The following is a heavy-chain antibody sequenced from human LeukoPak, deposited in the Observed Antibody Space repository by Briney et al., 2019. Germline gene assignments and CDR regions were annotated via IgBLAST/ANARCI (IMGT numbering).Heavy chain of an antibody. D-gene: IGHD3-9*01. CDR3: ARGDATGYPDY. V-gene: IGHV4-4*02. CDR1: GGSISSSNW. CDR2: IYQGGRT. Sequence: SETLSLTCAVSGGSISSSNWWSWVRQSPGKGLEWIGEIYQGGRTNYKPSLKSRVTISVDKSKNQLSLKLISVTAADTAVYYCARGDATGYPDYWGQGTLVTVSS. J-gene: IGHJ4*02.